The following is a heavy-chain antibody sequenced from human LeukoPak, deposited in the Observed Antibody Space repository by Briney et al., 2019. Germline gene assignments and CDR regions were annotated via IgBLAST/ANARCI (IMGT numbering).Heavy chain of an antibody. D-gene: IGHD2-15*01. CDR3: ARARSPHSPGGLLMHY. J-gene: IGHJ4*02. V-gene: IGHV3-21*04. CDR2: ISSSSSYI. CDR1: GFTFSSYS. Sequence: GGSLRLSCAASGFTFSSYSMNWARQAPGKGLNCASSISSSSSYIYYADSVKRRFTISRDNAKNSLYLQMNSLRSEDTAVYYCARARSPHSPGGLLMHYWGQGTLVTVSS.